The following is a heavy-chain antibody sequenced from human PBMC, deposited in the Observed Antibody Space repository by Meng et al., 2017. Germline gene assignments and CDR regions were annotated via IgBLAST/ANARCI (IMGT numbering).Heavy chain of an antibody. CDR3: ASWIYSCGWQ. D-gene: IGHD6-19*01. CDR1: GGSISSVDW. Sequence: QVQLQESGQGLGKPWGTLALTCVVPGGSISSVDWWSWVRQPPGKGLEWIGEIYHGGNTNYNPSLKSRVTISIDKSKNQFSLKLSSGTAADTAVYYCASWIYSCGWQWGQGTLVTVSS. CDR2: IYHGGNT. J-gene: IGHJ4*02. V-gene: IGHV4/OR15-8*02.